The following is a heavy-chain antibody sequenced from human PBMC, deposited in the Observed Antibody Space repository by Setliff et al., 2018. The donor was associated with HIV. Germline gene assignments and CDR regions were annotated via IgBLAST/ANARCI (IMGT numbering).Heavy chain of an antibody. D-gene: IGHD3-10*01. CDR3: ARDRVELFWDGELDYMDV. CDR1: GFGFSRYA. Sequence: GGSLRLSCATSGFGFSRYAMHWVRQAPGKGLEWVAVIWDDGSNKYYADSVKGRFTIFRDNSKNTLYLQMNSLRAEDTAVYYCARDRVELFWDGELDYMDVWGKGTTVTVSS. J-gene: IGHJ6*03. CDR2: IWDDGSNK. V-gene: IGHV3-33*01.